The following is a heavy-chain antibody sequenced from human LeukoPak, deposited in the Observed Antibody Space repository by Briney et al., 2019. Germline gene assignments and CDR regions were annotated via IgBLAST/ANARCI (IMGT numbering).Heavy chain of an antibody. CDR2: VYYTGSS. CDR1: GGSINDHA. D-gene: IGHD6-13*01. J-gene: IGHJ6*02. CDR3: ARLSRIATAGAYSYHSLDI. V-gene: IGHV4-59*11. Sequence: SETLSLTCTVSGGSINDHAWCWIRQPPGRGLEWIGCVYYTGSSEHNASLKSRLTISTDTSNNQLSLKVTSVPAADTAIYSCARLSRIATAGAYSYHSLDIWGQGTTVTVSS.